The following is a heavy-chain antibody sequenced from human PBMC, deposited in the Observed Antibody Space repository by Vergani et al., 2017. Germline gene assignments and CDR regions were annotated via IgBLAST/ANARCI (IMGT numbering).Heavy chain of an antibody. CDR3: AKDMEPAAGTVPMDV. J-gene: IGHJ6*02. V-gene: IGHV3-23*01. D-gene: IGHD6-13*01. CDR2: ISGSGGST. Sequence: EVQLLESGGGLVQPGGSLRLSCAASGFTFSSYAMSWVRQAPGKGLEWVAAISGSGGSTYYADSVKGRFTISRVHSKNTLYLQMNSLRAEDTAVYYCAKDMEPAAGTVPMDVWGQGTTVTVSS. CDR1: GFTFSSYA.